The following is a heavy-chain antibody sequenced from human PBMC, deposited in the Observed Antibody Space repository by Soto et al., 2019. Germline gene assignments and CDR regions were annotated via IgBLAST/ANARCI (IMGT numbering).Heavy chain of an antibody. V-gene: IGHV3-48*02. Sequence: GGSLRLSCAASGFAFRSHGMHWARQAPGKGLEWVSYISSSSSTIYYADSVKGRFTISRDNAKNSLYLQMNSLRDEDTAVYYCARGLYYYDSSGYWGYWGQGTLVTVSS. CDR1: GFAFRSHG. CDR3: ARGLYYYDSSGYWGY. D-gene: IGHD3-22*01. J-gene: IGHJ4*02. CDR2: ISSSSSTI.